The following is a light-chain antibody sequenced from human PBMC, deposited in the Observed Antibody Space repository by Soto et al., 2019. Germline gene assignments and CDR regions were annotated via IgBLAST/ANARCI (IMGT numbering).Light chain of an antibody. CDR1: RSNIGAGYH. CDR3: QSFDTSLTGLYV. V-gene: IGLV1-40*01. J-gene: IGLJ1*01. CDR2: ADT. Sequence: QSVLTQPPSVSGAPGQSVTISCTGSRSNIGAGYHVHWYQQLPGTAPKLLIYADTNRPSGVPDRFSGSKSGTSASLAITGLQTDDEADYYCQSFDTSLTGLYVFGTGTKLTVL.